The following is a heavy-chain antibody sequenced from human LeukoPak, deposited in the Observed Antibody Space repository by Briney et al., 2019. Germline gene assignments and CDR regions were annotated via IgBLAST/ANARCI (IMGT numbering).Heavy chain of an antibody. J-gene: IGHJ4*02. D-gene: IGHD2-2*01. CDR2: INPNSGGT. V-gene: IGHV1-2*02. CDR3: ARVPGGPYADSHYLDF. Sequence: ASVKVSCKASGYTFTGYYMHWVRQAPGQGLEWMGWINPNSGGTNYAQKFQGRVTMTRDTSINTAHMDLMRLRSDDTAVYYCARVPGGPYADSHYLDFWGQGTLVTVSS. CDR1: GYTFTGYY.